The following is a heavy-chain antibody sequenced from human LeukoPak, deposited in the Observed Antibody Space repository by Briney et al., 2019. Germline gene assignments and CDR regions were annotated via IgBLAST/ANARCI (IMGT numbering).Heavy chain of an antibody. J-gene: IGHJ4*02. V-gene: IGHV3-23*01. CDR3: AKAGYYYDSRIDY. CDR1: GFTFSSYA. Sequence: GGSLRLSCAASGFTFSSYAMSWVRQAPGKGLEWVSAISGSGGSTYYADSVKVRFTISRDNSKNTLYLQMNSLRAEDTAVYYCAKAGYYYDSRIDYWGQGTLVTVSS. CDR2: ISGSGGST. D-gene: IGHD3-22*01.